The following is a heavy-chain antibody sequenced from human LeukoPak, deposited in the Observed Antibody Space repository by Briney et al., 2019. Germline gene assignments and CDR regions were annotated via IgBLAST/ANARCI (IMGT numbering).Heavy chain of an antibody. D-gene: IGHD3-16*02. CDR3: ARDRDYDYIWGTYRVFDY. V-gene: IGHV4-31*03. Sequence: SETLSLTCTVSGGSISSGGYYWSWIRQHPGKGLEWIGYICYSGSTYYNPSLKSRVTISVDTSKNQFSLKLSSVTAADTAVYYCARDRDYDYIWGTYRVFDYWGQGTLVTVSS. CDR2: ICYSGST. CDR1: GGSISSGGYY. J-gene: IGHJ4*02.